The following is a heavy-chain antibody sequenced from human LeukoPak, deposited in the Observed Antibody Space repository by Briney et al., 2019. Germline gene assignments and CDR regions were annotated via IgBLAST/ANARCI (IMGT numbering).Heavy chain of an antibody. Sequence: SETLSLTCTVSGDSVSSDYWSWIRQPPGKGLEWIAYISYSGNTNYNPSLKSRVTISVDTSRNQVSLKLKSVTAADTAVFYCARHNPKSLGNFDYWGRGTPVSVSS. CDR1: GDSVSSDY. D-gene: IGHD1-14*01. V-gene: IGHV4-59*08. CDR3: ARHNPKSLGNFDY. CDR2: ISYSGNT. J-gene: IGHJ4*02.